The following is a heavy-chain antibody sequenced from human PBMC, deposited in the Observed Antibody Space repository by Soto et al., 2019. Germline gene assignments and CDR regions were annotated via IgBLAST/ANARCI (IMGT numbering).Heavy chain of an antibody. Sequence: QVQLVQSGAEVKNPGASVKVSCKASGYTFTRYGIGWARQAPGQGLEWMGWINTYNGNTNYAQNVQGRVTLTTDTSMSTAYMELRSLRSNGMAIYYCAMVDVYVTPSPQDVWGQGTTVIVSS. CDR1: GYTFTRYG. J-gene: IGHJ6*02. CDR3: AMVDVYVTPSPQDV. D-gene: IGHD3-16*01. CDR2: INTYNGNT. V-gene: IGHV1-18*03.